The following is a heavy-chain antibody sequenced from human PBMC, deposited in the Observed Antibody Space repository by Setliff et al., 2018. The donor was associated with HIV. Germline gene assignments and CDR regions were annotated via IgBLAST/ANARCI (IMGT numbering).Heavy chain of an antibody. D-gene: IGHD5-12*01. Sequence: PSETLSLTCDVSGFSISSRYYWGWIRQSPGKGLEWSGNIYHTGSSYYNPSLNDRATISLDTSKKQFSLKLRSVTAADTAVYYCARRRDGYNSAPWRNDYWGQGTLVTVSS. CDR2: IYHTGSS. J-gene: IGHJ4*02. CDR1: GFSISSRYY. V-gene: IGHV4-38-2*01. CDR3: ARRRDGYNSAPWRNDY.